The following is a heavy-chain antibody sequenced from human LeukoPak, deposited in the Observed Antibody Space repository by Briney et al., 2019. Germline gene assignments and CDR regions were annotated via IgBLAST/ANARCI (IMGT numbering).Heavy chain of an antibody. J-gene: IGHJ4*02. CDR2: IYVSGNT. CDR1: GASVTSDY. D-gene: IGHD3-3*01. Sequence: SETLSLTCTVSGASVTSDYWSWIRQPPGKGLEWIGYIYVSGNTNYNPSLKSRVTISLDTSKNHFSLKLTSVTAADTAVYCCARHPFFAPFDYWGVGTLVTVSS. V-gene: IGHV4-59*08. CDR3: ARHPFFAPFDY.